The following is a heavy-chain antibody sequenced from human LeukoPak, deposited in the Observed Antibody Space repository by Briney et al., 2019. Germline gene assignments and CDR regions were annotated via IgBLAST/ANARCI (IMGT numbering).Heavy chain of an antibody. CDR1: GFTFSSYW. J-gene: IGHJ3*02. CDR2: INSDGSST. V-gene: IGHV3-74*01. CDR3: AKDQGPAGLNAFDI. D-gene: IGHD6-19*01. Sequence: GGSLRLSCAASGFTFSSYWMHWVRQAPGKGLVWVSRINSDGSSTSYADSVKGRFTISRDNAKNSLYLQMNSLRAEDMALYYCAKDQGPAGLNAFDIWGQGTVVTVSS.